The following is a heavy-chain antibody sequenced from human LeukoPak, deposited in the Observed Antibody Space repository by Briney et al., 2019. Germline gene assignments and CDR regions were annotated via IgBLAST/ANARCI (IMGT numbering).Heavy chain of an antibody. CDR3: AKDRAGTDY. V-gene: IGHV3-23*01. CDR1: GFTFDDYA. D-gene: IGHD1-14*01. CDR2: ISGSGGST. Sequence: GGSLRLSCAASGFTFDDYAMYWVRQAPGKGLEWVSAISGSGGSTYYADSVKGRFTISRDNSKNTLYLQMNSLRAEDTAVYYCAKDRAGTDYWGQGTLVTVSS. J-gene: IGHJ4*02.